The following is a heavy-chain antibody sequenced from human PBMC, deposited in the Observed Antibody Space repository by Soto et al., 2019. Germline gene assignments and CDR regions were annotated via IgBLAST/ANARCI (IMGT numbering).Heavy chain of an antibody. Sequence: LSLTCAVYGGFFSGYYWSWIRQPPGKGLEWIGEINHSGSTNYNPSLKSRVTISVDTSKNQFSLKLSSVTAADTAVYYCARGVVGATTRGGFDPWGQGTLVTVSS. J-gene: IGHJ5*02. CDR2: INHSGST. CDR1: GGFFSGYY. V-gene: IGHV4-34*01. CDR3: ARGVVGATTRGGFDP. D-gene: IGHD1-26*01.